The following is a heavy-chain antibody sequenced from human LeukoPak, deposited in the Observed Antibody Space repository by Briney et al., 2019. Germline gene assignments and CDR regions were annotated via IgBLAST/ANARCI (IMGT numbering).Heavy chain of an antibody. CDR3: ARGHYPRVPSSFIRFNYYYGMDV. V-gene: IGHV4-34*01. J-gene: IGHJ6*02. CDR2: INHSGST. D-gene: IGHD3-10*01. CDR1: GGSFSGYY. Sequence: SETLSLTRAVYGGSFSGYYWSWIRQPPGKGLEWIGEINHSGSTNYNPSLKSRVTISVDTSKNQFSLKLSSVTAADTAVYYCARGHYPRVPSSFIRFNYYYGMDVWGQGTTVTVSS.